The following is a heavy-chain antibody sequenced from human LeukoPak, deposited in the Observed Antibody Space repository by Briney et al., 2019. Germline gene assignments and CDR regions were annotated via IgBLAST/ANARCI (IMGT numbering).Heavy chain of an antibody. CDR3: ARVSTDCGGDCPSRVGYYYYYMDV. Sequence: SETLSLTCTVSGGSISSSSYYWGWIRQPPGKGLEWIGSIYYSGSTNYNPSLKSRVTISADTSKNQFSLKLSSVTAADTAVYYCARVSTDCGGDCPSRVGYYYYYMDVWGKGTTVTISS. CDR1: GGSISSSSYY. D-gene: IGHD2-21*02. CDR2: IYYSGST. V-gene: IGHV4-39*07. J-gene: IGHJ6*03.